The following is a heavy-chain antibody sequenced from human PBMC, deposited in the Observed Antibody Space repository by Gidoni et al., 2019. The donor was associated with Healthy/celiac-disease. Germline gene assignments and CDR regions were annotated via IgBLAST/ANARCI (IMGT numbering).Heavy chain of an antibody. CDR2: ISYDGSNK. CDR1: GFTFSSDG. V-gene: IGHV3-30*18. CDR3: AKGTTIFGVDSFDY. J-gene: IGHJ4*02. Sequence: QVQLVESGGGVVQPGRSLRLSCAASGFTFSSDGMPWVRQAPGKGLEWVAVISYDGSNKYYADSVKGRFTISRDNSKNTLYLQMNSLRAEDTAVYYCAKGTTIFGVDSFDYWGQGTLVTVSS. D-gene: IGHD3-3*01.